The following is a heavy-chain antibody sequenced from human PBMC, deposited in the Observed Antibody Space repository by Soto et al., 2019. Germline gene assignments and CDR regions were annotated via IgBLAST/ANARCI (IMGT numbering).Heavy chain of an antibody. V-gene: IGHV3-53*01. Sequence: EVQLVESGGGLIQPGGSLRLSCAASGFTVSSNYMSWVRQAPGKGLEWVSVIYSGSTIYYADSVKGRFTISRDNAKNSLYLQMNSLRAEDTAVYYCARDGFDYWGQGTLVTVSS. CDR3: ARDGFDY. CDR1: GFTVSSNY. CDR2: IYSGSTI. J-gene: IGHJ4*02.